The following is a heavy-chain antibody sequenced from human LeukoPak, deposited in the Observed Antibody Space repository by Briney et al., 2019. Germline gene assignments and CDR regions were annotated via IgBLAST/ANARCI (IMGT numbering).Heavy chain of an antibody. Sequence: SETLSLTCAVYGGSFSGYYWSWIRQPPGKGLEWIGEINHSGSTNYNPSLKSRVTTSVDTSKNQFSLKLSSVTAADTAVYYCASRDYYYGMDVWGQGTTVTVSS. CDR3: ASRDYYYGMDV. CDR2: INHSGST. V-gene: IGHV4-34*01. CDR1: GGSFSGYY. J-gene: IGHJ6*02.